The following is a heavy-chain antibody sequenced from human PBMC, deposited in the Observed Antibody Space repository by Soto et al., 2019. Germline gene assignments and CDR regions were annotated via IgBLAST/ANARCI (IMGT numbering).Heavy chain of an antibody. Sequence: SVKVSLQASGSTLRNYAFSWVRQAPGQGLEWMGGIIPIFGTANYAQKFQGRVTITADESTSTAYMELSSLRSEDTAVYYCARADHYGILTGYSPYGMDVWGQGTTVTVSS. D-gene: IGHD3-9*01. CDR3: ARADHYGILTGYSPYGMDV. V-gene: IGHV1-69*13. CDR1: GSTLRNYA. J-gene: IGHJ6*02. CDR2: IIPIFGTA.